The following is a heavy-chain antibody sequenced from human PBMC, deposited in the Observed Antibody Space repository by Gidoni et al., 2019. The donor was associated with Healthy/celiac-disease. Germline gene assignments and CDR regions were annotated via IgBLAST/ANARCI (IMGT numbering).Heavy chain of an antibody. J-gene: IGHJ4*02. D-gene: IGHD6-6*01. CDR2: ISWNSCSI. Sequence: EVQLVASGGGLVQHGRSLRLSCAAAGFTFDDYARHWVRQAPGKVLEWVSGISWNSCSIGYADSGKRRFTISRDNAKNSLYLQMNSLRAEDTALYYCAKDSGARPRYYFDYWGQGTLVTVSS. CDR3: AKDSGARPRYYFDY. V-gene: IGHV3-9*01. CDR1: GFTFDDYA.